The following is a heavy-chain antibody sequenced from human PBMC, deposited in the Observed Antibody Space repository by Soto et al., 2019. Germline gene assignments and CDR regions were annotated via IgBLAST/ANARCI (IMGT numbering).Heavy chain of an antibody. D-gene: IGHD2-15*01. CDR3: ARVYCSGGSCYLGFGWYYYYMDV. V-gene: IGHV1-18*01. J-gene: IGHJ6*03. Sequence: ASVKVSCKASGYTFTSYGISWVRQAPGQGLEWMGRISAYNGNTNYAQKLQGRVTMTTDTSTNTAYMELRSLRSDDTAVYYCARVYCSGGSCYLGFGWYYYYMDVWGKGTTVTVSS. CDR2: ISAYNGNT. CDR1: GYTFTSYG.